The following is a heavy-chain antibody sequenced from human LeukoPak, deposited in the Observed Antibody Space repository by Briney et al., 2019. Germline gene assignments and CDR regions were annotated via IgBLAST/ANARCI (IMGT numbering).Heavy chain of an antibody. CDR2: INAGNGNT. V-gene: IGHV1-3*01. Sequence: ASVKVSCKASGGTFSSYAISWVRQAPGQRLEWMGWINAGNGNTKYSQKFQGRVTITSDTSASTAYMELNSLRSEDTAVYYCVRDVGATRGYDYWGQGTLVTVSS. CDR3: VRDVGATRGYDY. CDR1: GGTFSSYA. D-gene: IGHD2-15*01. J-gene: IGHJ4*02.